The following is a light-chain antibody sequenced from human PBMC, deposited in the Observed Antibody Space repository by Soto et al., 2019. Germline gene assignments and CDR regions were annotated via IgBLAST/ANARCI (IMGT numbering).Light chain of an antibody. CDR3: QQYNNWPPIT. CDR1: QSVRSG. Sequence: EIVLTQSPGTLSLIPGEGATLSCRASQSVRSGSLAWYQQKPGQAPRLLIYDTSTRATGIPARFSGSGSGTEFTLTISSLQSEDFAVYYCQQYNNWPPITFGQGTRLEIK. J-gene: IGKJ5*01. V-gene: IGKV3-15*01. CDR2: DTS.